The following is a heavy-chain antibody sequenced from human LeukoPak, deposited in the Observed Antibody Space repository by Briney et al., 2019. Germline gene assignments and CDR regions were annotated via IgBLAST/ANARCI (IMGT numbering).Heavy chain of an antibody. J-gene: IGHJ4*02. CDR2: IYDSGST. V-gene: IGHV4-59*01. Sequence: SETLSLTCTVSGDSISSYFWTWIRQPPGKGPEWIGYIYDSGSTNYNPSLKSRVTISIDTSKKQFSLKLRSVTAADTAVYYCARGRLTREMLPLGYWGQGALVTVTS. CDR3: ARGRLTREMLPLGY. CDR1: GDSISSYF. D-gene: IGHD2-8*01.